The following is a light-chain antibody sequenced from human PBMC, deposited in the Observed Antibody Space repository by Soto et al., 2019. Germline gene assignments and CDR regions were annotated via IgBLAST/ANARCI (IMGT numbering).Light chain of an antibody. Sequence: EIVMTQSPATLPVSPGERATLSCRASRSVSSNLAWYQQKPGQAPRLLIYGASTRATGIPARFSGSGSGTEFTLTISSLQSEDFAVYYCQQYNNWPRTFGQGTKVEIK. J-gene: IGKJ1*01. CDR2: GAS. CDR1: RSVSSN. CDR3: QQYNNWPRT. V-gene: IGKV3-15*01.